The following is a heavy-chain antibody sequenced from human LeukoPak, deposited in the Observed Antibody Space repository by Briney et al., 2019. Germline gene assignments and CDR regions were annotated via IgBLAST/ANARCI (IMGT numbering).Heavy chain of an antibody. V-gene: IGHV3-7*01. J-gene: IGHJ3*02. D-gene: IGHD3-3*01. Sequence: GGSLRLSCAASGFTFSSYWMSWARQAPGKGLEWVANIKQDGSEKYYVDSVKGRFTISRDNAKNSLYLQMNSLRAEDTAVYYCARVLYDFWSGSGAFDIWGQGTMVTVSS. CDR1: GFTFSSYW. CDR3: ARVLYDFWSGSGAFDI. CDR2: IKQDGSEK.